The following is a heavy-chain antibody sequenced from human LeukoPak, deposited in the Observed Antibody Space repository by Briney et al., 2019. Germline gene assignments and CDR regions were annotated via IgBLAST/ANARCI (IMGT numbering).Heavy chain of an antibody. CDR1: GYRFTSYW. CDR2: IYPGDSDT. V-gene: IGHV5-51*03. D-gene: IGHD3-3*01. CDR3: ARLLYYDFWSGYSTQSYMDV. Sequence: GESPKISCKGSGYRFTSYWIGWVRQMPGKGLEWMGIIYPGDSDTRYSPSFQGQVTISADKSISTAYLQWSSLEASDTAMYYCARLLYYDFWSGYSTQSYMDVWGKGTTVTVSS. J-gene: IGHJ6*03.